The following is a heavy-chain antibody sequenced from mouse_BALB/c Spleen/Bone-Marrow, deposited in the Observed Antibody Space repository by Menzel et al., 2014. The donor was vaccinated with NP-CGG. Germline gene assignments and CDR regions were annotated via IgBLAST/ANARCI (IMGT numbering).Heavy chain of an antibody. CDR3: TTWDGGLY. Sequence: EVKVEESGGGLVQPGGSMQLSCGASGITFSNAWMDWVRQSPEKGLEWVAEIRNKASNHATYYRESVKGRFTISRDDSKSCVYLQMNRLRAEDADIYYCTTWDGGLYWGQGTLVTVSA. D-gene: IGHD4-1*01. CDR2: IRNKASNHAT. V-gene: IGHV6-6*01. J-gene: IGHJ3*01. CDR1: GITFSNAW.